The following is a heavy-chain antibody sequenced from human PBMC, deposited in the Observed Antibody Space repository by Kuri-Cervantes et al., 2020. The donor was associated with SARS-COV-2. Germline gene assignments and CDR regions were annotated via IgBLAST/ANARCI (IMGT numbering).Heavy chain of an antibody. CDR3: ARDVYHYDSSGYPNGEC. CDR2: MNPNSGNT. V-gene: IGHV1-8*01. CDR1: GYTFTSYD. Sequence: ASVKVSCKASGYTFTSYDINWVRQATGQGLEWMGWMNPNSGNTGYAQKFQGRVTMTRNTSISTAYMDLSSLRSEDTAVYYCARDVYHYDSSGYPNGECWGHGTLVTVSS. D-gene: IGHD3-22*01. J-gene: IGHJ4*01.